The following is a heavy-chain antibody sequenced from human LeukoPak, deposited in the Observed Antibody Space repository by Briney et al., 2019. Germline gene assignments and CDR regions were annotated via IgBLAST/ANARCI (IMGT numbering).Heavy chain of an antibody. CDR2: INHSGST. Sequence: SETLSLTCAVYGGSFSGYYWSWIRQPPGKGLEWIGEINHSGSTNYYPSLKSRVTISVDTSKNQFSLKLSSVTAADTAVYYCARGRYSWFDPWGQGTLVTVSS. CDR1: GGSFSGYY. J-gene: IGHJ5*02. CDR3: ARGRYSWFDP. V-gene: IGHV4-34*01.